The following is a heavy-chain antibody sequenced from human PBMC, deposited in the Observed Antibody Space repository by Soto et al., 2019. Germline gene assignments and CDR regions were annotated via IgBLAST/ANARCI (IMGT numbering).Heavy chain of an antibody. Sequence: EVQLVESGGGLVKSGGSLTLSCAASGFTFSISTMILVRQAPGKRLEWVSSISSGSTYFYYADSVKGRFSISRDNAKRSLFLQMNSLRVEDTAVYYCARGDGTGLHSSGWSPRFWGQGTLVTVSS. CDR2: ISSGSTYF. J-gene: IGHJ4*02. D-gene: IGHD6-13*01. CDR3: ARGDGTGLHSSGWSPRF. V-gene: IGHV3-21*01. CDR1: GFTFSIST.